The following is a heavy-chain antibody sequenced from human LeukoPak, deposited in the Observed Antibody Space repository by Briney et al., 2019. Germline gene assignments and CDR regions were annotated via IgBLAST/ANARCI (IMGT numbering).Heavy chain of an antibody. V-gene: IGHV4-39*01. D-gene: IGHD1-7*01. J-gene: IGHJ4*02. CDR2: IYYSGST. Sequence: PSETLSLTCTVSGGSISSSSYYWGWIRQPPGKGLEWIGSIYYSGSTYYNPSLKSRVTISVGTSRNQFSLKLGSVTAADTAIYYCASVRGGTAFDYWGQGTLVTVSS. CDR3: ASVRGGTAFDY. CDR1: GGSISSSSYY.